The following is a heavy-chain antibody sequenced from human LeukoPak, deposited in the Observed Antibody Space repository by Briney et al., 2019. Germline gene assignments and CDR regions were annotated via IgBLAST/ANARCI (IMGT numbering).Heavy chain of an antibody. V-gene: IGHV3-30*02. J-gene: IGHJ4*02. CDR2: IRYDGSPK. CDR3: AKDDDRHWGSSCQDY. D-gene: IGHD2-2*01. CDR1: GFDFKNYG. Sequence: GGSLRLSCAASGFDFKNYGMHWVRQAPGEGLEGVAFIRYDGSPKYYADYVRGRFTISRDNSKNMLYLQMNSLETEDTAVYYCAKDDDRHWGSSCQDYWGQGTLVTVSS.